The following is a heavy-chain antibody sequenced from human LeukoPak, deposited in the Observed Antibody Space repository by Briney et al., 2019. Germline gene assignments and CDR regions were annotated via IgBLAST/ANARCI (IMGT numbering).Heavy chain of an antibody. CDR3: ARTSQARRVGAITYFDY. D-gene: IGHD1-26*01. J-gene: IGHJ4*02. CDR1: GFTFSSYA. Sequence: GGSLRLSCAASGFTFSSYAMSWVRQAPGKGLEWVSAISGSGGSTYYADSVKGRFTISRDNSKNTLYLQMNSLRAEDTAVYYCARTSQARRVGAITYFDYWGQGTLVTVSS. CDR2: ISGSGGST. V-gene: IGHV3-23*01.